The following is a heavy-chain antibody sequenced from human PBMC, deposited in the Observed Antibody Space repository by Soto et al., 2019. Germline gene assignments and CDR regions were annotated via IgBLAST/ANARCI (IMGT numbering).Heavy chain of an antibody. CDR3: ARHYYDSSGPGGWFDP. V-gene: IGHV4-59*08. J-gene: IGHJ5*02. Sequence: PSETLSLTCTVSGYSISSYYWSWIRQPPGKGLEWIGYIYYSGSTNYNPSLKSRVTISVDTSKNQFSLKLSSVTAADTAVYYCARHYYDSSGPGGWFDPWGQGTLVTVSS. CDR2: IYYSGST. D-gene: IGHD3-22*01. CDR1: GYSISSYY.